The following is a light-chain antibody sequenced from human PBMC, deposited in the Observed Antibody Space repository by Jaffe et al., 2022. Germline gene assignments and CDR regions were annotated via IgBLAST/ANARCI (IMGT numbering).Light chain of an antibody. J-gene: IGKJ2*01. CDR3: QQYNNWPPEYT. CDR2: GAS. CDR1: QTVSNN. Sequence: EIVMTQSPATLSVSPGERATLSCRASQTVSNNLAWYQQKPGQAPRLLIYGASTRATGVPDRFSGSGSVTEFTLTITSLQSEDFAIYYCQQYNNWPPEYTFGQGTKLEMK. V-gene: IGKV3-15*01.